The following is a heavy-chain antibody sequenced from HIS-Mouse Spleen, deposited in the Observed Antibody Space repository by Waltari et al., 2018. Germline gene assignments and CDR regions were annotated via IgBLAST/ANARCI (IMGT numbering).Heavy chain of an antibody. J-gene: IGHJ3*02. CDR3: ARGFPTIFGVVGAFDI. D-gene: IGHD3-3*01. CDR2: VNPNSGNT. Sequence: QVQLVQSGAEVKKPGASVKVSCKASGYTFTSYDINWVRQATGQGLEWMGWVNPNSGNTGYAQKFQGRVTMTRNTSIRTAYMELSSLRSEDTAVYYCARGFPTIFGVVGAFDIWGQGTMVTVSS. V-gene: IGHV1-8*01. CDR1: GYTFTSYD.